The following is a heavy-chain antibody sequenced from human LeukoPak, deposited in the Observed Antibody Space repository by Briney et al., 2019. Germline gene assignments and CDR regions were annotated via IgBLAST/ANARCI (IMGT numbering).Heavy chain of an antibody. V-gene: IGHV4-61*02. Sequence: PSQTLSLTCTVSGGSISSGSYYWSWIRQPAGKGLEWIGRIYTSGSTNYNPSLKSRVTISVDTSKNQFSLKLSSVTAADTAVYYCARDGDYYDSSGYYYEGYYFDYWGQGTLVTVSS. D-gene: IGHD3-22*01. CDR1: GGSISSGSYY. CDR2: IYTSGST. CDR3: ARDGDYYDSSGYYYEGYYFDY. J-gene: IGHJ4*02.